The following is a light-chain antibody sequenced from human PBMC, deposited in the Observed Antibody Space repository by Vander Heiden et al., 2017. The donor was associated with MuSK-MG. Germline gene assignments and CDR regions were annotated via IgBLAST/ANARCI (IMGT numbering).Light chain of an antibody. J-gene: IGKJ1*01. V-gene: IGKV1-5*03. Sequence: DMQMSQAPPTLPASGGERVTIPCRASQTISSWLAWYQHKPVKAPKLLIYQASNSESPVPSRFSGCGSGTEFTLTIMSLQPDDFATYYCHQDYSHCQTFGQGTKLENK. CDR1: QTISSW. CDR2: QAS. CDR3: HQDYSHCQT.